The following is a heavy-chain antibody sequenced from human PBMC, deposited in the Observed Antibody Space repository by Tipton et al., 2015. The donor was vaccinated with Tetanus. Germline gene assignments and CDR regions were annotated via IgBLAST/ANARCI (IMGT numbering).Heavy chain of an antibody. V-gene: IGHV4-39*07. J-gene: IGHJ4*02. CDR1: GGSMSGSGHY. CDR3: ARSISAGSVWPYEH. D-gene: IGHD6-13*01. Sequence: LRLSCIVSGGSMSGSGHYGAWVRQSPGKGLEWIGSISYSGRTYYSPSLKSRLTMSVDTAKNRFSLTLTSVTAADMAVYYCARSISAGSVWPYEHWGQGTLVTVSS. CDR2: ISYSGRT.